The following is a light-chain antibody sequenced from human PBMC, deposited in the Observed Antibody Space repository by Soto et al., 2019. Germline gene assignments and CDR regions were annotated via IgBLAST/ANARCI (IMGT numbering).Light chain of an antibody. Sequence: QSALTQSASVSGSPGQSINISCTATSSDVGGYNYVSWYQQHPGKAPKLMIYDVSNRPSGVSKRFSGSKSGNTASLTLSGHQAEDEADYYCSSYTSSSLVVFGGGTKLTVL. CDR2: DVS. V-gene: IGLV2-14*01. CDR1: SSDVGGYNY. CDR3: SSYTSSSLVV. J-gene: IGLJ2*01.